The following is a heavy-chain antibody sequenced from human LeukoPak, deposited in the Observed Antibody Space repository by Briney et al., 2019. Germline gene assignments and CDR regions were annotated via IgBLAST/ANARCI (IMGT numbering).Heavy chain of an antibody. J-gene: IGHJ6*03. Sequence: VASVKVSCKASGYTFTGYYMHWVRQAPGQGLEWMGWINPNSGGTNYAQKFQGRVTMTRDTSISTAYMELSRLRSDDTAVYYCARLTGTTGDFYYYMDVWGQGTTVTISS. V-gene: IGHV1-2*02. CDR3: ARLTGTTGDFYYYMDV. CDR2: INPNSGGT. CDR1: GYTFTGYY. D-gene: IGHD1-20*01.